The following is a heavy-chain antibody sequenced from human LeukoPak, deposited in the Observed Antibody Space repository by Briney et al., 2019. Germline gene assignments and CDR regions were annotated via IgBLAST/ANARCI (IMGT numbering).Heavy chain of an antibody. CDR1: GFTFRSSG. D-gene: IGHD4-17*01. Sequence: PGGSLRLSCAASGFTFRSSGMHWVRQTPGKGLEWVAFIWYDGNEIYYADSVKGRFTISRDNSRNTLYLQMNSLRTEDTAVYYCAARRLTVTTEIDYWGQGTLVTVSS. V-gene: IGHV3-30*02. CDR2: IWYDGNEI. CDR3: AARRLTVTTEIDY. J-gene: IGHJ4*02.